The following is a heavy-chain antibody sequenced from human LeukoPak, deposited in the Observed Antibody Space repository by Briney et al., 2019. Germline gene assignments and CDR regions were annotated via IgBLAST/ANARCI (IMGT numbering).Heavy chain of an antibody. CDR1: GFTFSSYS. D-gene: IGHD3-3*01. J-gene: IGHJ6*02. V-gene: IGHV3-21*01. Sequence: GGSLRLSCAASGFTFSSYSMNWVCQAPGKGLEWVSSISSSSSYIYYADSVKGRFTISRDNAKNSLYLQMDSLRAEDTAVYYCARDGLLRFLEWLPRYYGMDVWGQGTTVTVSS. CDR2: ISSSSSYI. CDR3: ARDGLLRFLEWLPRYYGMDV.